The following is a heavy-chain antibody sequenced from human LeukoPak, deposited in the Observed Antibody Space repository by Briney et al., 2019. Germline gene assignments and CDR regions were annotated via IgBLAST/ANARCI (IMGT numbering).Heavy chain of an antibody. J-gene: IGHJ4*02. Sequence: PGGSLRLSCAASGFTFSSYSMNWVRQAPGKGLEWVSSISGSSKSIYYADSVRGRFTISGDNAKNSLYLQMNSLRAEDTAVYYCARSNYYGSGSYYDYWGQGTLVTVSS. CDR3: ARSNYYGSGSYYDY. V-gene: IGHV3-21*01. D-gene: IGHD3-10*01. CDR1: GFTFSSYS. CDR2: ISGSSKSI.